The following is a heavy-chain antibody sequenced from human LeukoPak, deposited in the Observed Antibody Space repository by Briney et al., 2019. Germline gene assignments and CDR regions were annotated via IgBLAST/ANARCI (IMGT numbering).Heavy chain of an antibody. J-gene: IGHJ4*02. CDR3: ARRKNYYDSSGYGYYFDY. CDR2: INHSGST. Sequence: SETLSLTCAVYGGSFSGYYRSWIRQPPGKGLEWIGEINHSGSTNYNPSLKSRVTISVDTSKNQFSLKLSSVTAADTAVYYCARRKNYYDSSGYGYYFDYWGQGTLVTVSS. D-gene: IGHD3-22*01. V-gene: IGHV4-34*01. CDR1: GGSFSGYY.